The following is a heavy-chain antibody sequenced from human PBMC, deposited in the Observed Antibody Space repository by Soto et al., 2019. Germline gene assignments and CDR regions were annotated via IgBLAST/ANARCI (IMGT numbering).Heavy chain of an antibody. V-gene: IGHV4-39*07. D-gene: IGHD3-22*01. CDR2: IYYDGST. J-gene: IGHJ4*02. Sequence: PSETLSLTCTVSGASISSNTYYWAWIRRPPGKGLECIGSIYYDGSTYYNPSLKSRVTISVDRSKNQFSLKLSSVTAADTAVYYCASNTYYYDSSGYYYPAYFDYWGQGTLVTVSS. CDR1: GASISSNTYY. CDR3: ASNTYYYDSSGYYYPAYFDY.